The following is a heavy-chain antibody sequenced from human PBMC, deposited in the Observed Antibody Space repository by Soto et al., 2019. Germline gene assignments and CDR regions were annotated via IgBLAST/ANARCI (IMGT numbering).Heavy chain of an antibody. CDR1: GYTFTGYY. CDR3: ARDPYCSSTSCYSRTWYYGMDV. D-gene: IGHD2-2*01. J-gene: IGHJ6*02. CDR2: INPNSGGT. Sequence: AASVKVSCKASGYTFTGYYMHWVRQAPGQGLEWMGWINPNSGGTNYAQKFQGRVTMTRDTSISTAYMELSRLRSDDTAVYYCARDPYCSSTSCYSRTWYYGMDVWGQGTTVTVSS. V-gene: IGHV1-2*02.